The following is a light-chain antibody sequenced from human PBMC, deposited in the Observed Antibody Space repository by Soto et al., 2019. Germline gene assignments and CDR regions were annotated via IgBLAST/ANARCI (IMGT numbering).Light chain of an antibody. CDR1: QSVTSTS. V-gene: IGKV3-20*01. J-gene: IGKJ3*01. CDR3: QQYGTLPTT. CDR2: GAS. Sequence: EIVLTQSPGTLSLSPGERATLSCRASQSVTSTSLAWYQRKPGQAPRLVIYGASNRATGIPDRFSGSGSGTDFTLTISSLGPEDFAVYFCQQYGTLPTTFGPGTKVEIK.